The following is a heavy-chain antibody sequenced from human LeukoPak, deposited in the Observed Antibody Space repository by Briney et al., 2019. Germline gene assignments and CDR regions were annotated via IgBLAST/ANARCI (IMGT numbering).Heavy chain of an antibody. D-gene: IGHD4/OR15-4a*01. V-gene: IGHV3-23*01. CDR2: SSGDSKFI. CDR1: GFTFSDYY. CDR3: AKAGPHRYGDWFDA. Sequence: GGSLRLSCAASGFTFSDYYMSWIRQAPGKGLEWVASSSGDSKFIYYADSVKGRFTISRDNSKNMLYLQLNNLRAEDTALYYCAKAGPHRYGDWFDAWGQGTLVTVSS. J-gene: IGHJ5*02.